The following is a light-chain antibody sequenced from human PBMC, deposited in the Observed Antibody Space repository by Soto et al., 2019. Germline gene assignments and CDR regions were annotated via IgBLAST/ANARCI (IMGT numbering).Light chain of an antibody. CDR3: QQRSNWPPRFT. J-gene: IGKJ3*01. Sequence: EIVLTQSPATLSLSPGERATLSCRASQSVSRYLAWYQQNPGQAPRLLIFDASNRATGIPARFSGSGSGTDFTLTISSLEPEDFAVYYCQQRSNWPPRFTFGPGNKVDI. CDR1: QSVSRY. CDR2: DAS. V-gene: IGKV3-11*01.